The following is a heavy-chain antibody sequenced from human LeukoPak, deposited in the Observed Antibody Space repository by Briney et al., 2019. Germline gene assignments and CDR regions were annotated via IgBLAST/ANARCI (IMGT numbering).Heavy chain of an antibody. CDR2: ISSSGSTI. Sequence: GGSLRLSCAASGFTFSSYEMNWVRQAPGKGLEWVSYISSSGSTIYYADSVKGRFTISRDNAKNSLYLQMNSLRAEDTAVYYRARGYMDTLDYWGQGTLVTVSS. D-gene: IGHD5-18*01. CDR1: GFTFSSYE. CDR3: ARGYMDTLDY. V-gene: IGHV3-48*03. J-gene: IGHJ4*02.